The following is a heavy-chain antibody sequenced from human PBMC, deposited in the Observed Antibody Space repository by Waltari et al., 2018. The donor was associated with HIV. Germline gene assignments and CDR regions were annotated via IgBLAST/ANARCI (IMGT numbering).Heavy chain of an antibody. CDR1: GFNFRTYS. D-gene: IGHD4-4*01. CDR2: ISGSGATT. V-gene: IGHV3-23*01. Sequence: EVQLLESGGGLVQPGGSLRLSCAASGFNFRTYSMTWVRLAPGKGLGWVSAISGSGATTYYADSGKGRFTISRDNSKNTLNLQMNSRRGEDTALYYCAKVRSDSKWYLGAFDVWGQGTMVTVSS. J-gene: IGHJ3*01. CDR3: AKVRSDSKWYLGAFDV.